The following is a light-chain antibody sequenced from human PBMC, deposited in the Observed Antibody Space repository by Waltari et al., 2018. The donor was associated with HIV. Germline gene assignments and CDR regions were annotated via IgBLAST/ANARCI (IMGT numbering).Light chain of an antibody. J-gene: IGKJ1*01. CDR3: QQYYSPPWT. V-gene: IGKV4-1*01. CDR2: WAS. Sequence: DIVMTQSPDSLAVSLGERATINCNSSQSVLYSSNNKNYLAWYQQKPGQPPELLIYWASTRESGVPDRFSGSGSATDFTLTITSLQAEDVAVYYCQQYYSPPWTFGQGTKVEIK. CDR1: QSVLYSSNNKNY.